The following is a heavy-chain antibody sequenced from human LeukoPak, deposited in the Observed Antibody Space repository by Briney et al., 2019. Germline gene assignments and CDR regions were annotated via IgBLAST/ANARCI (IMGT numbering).Heavy chain of an antibody. J-gene: IGHJ5*02. CDR2: IYYSGST. D-gene: IGHD1-1*01. CDR1: GGSTTSYY. CDR3: ARDRLLERFGCFEP. V-gene: IGHV4-59*01. Sequence: GTLSLTCTLPGGSTTSYYWSWIRQPPGEGLEWIGYIYYSGSTNYNPSLKSRVTISVDTSKNQFSLKVSSVTAADTAVYYCARDRLLERFGCFEPWGQGTLVTVSS.